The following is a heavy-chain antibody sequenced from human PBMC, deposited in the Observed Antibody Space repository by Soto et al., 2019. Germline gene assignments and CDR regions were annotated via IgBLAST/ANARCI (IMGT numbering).Heavy chain of an antibody. D-gene: IGHD6-19*01. CDR1: GDSVSSNSAA. Sequence: SQTLSLTCAISGDSVSSNSAAWNWIRQSPSRGLEWLGRTYYRSKWYNDYAVSVKSRISIKPDTSKNQFSLQLNSVTPDDTAVYYCARVRASSGCMDYWGQGTLVTVSS. CDR2: TYYRSKWYN. J-gene: IGHJ4*02. V-gene: IGHV6-1*01. CDR3: ARVRASSGCMDY.